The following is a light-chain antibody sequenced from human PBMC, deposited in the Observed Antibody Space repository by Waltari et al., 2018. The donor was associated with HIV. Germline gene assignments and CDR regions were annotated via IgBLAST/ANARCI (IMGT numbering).Light chain of an antibody. V-gene: IGKV3-20*01. J-gene: IGKJ2*01. CDR2: GAS. CDR1: QSVSSSN. CDR3: QQYGSSAYT. Sequence: EIVLTQSPGTLSLSPGEGATLSCRASQSVSSSNLAWYQQKPGQAPRLLIYGASNRATGIPDRFGGSGSGTDFTLAITGLEPEDFAVYYCQQYGSSAYTFGQGTKLEIK.